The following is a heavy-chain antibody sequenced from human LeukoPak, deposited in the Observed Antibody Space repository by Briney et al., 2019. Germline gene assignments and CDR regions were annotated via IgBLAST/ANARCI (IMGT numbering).Heavy chain of an antibody. J-gene: IGHJ5*02. CDR2: IYDSGST. Sequence: SETLSLTCTVSGGSITSSYWSCIRQPPGKGPEWIGLIYDSGSTYYNPSLQSRVTISVDTSKNQLSLKLTSVTAADTAVYYCARAGGYSYSFDPWGQGTLVTVSS. V-gene: IGHV4-59*01. D-gene: IGHD5-18*01. CDR1: GGSITSSY. CDR3: ARAGGYSYSFDP.